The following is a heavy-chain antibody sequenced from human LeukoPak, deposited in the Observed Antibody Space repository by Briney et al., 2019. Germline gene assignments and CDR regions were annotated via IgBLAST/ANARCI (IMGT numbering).Heavy chain of an antibody. Sequence: ASVKVSCKASGYTFTSYGISWVRQAPGQGLEWMGWISVYNGDTNYAHKLQGRVTMTTDTSTSTASMGLKSLISDDTAVYYCARDRYSGYDYDYWGQGTLVTVSS. CDR1: GYTFTSYG. J-gene: IGHJ4*02. CDR2: ISVYNGDT. CDR3: ARDRYSGYDYDY. D-gene: IGHD5-12*01. V-gene: IGHV1-18*01.